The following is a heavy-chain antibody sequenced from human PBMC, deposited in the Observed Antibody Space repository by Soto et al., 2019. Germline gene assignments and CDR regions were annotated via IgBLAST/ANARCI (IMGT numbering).Heavy chain of an antibody. CDR3: ARGPYSSSWYDWFDP. J-gene: IGHJ5*02. D-gene: IGHD6-13*01. V-gene: IGHV4-34*01. Sequence: SETLSLTCAVYGGSFSGYYWTWIRQPPGKGLEWIGEINHSGSTNYNPSLKSRVTISVDTSKNQFSLKLSSVTAADTAVYYCARGPYSSSWYDWFDPSGQGTLVTVSS. CDR1: GGSFSGYY. CDR2: INHSGST.